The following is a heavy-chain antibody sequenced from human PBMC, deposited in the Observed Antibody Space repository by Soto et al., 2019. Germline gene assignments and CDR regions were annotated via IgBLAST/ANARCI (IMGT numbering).Heavy chain of an antibody. CDR3: AKAISMIVVVTVFDY. V-gene: IGHV3-23*01. Sequence: GGSLRLSCAASGFTFSSYAMSWVRQAPGKGLEWVSAISGSGGSTYYADSVKGRFTISRDNSKNTLYLQMNSLRAEDTAVYYCAKAISMIVVVTVFDYWGQGTLVTVSS. CDR1: GFTFSSYA. J-gene: IGHJ4*02. CDR2: ISGSGGST. D-gene: IGHD3-22*01.